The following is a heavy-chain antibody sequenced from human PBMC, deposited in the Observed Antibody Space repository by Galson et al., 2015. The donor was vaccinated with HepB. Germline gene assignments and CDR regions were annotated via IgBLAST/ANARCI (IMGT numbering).Heavy chain of an antibody. CDR3: ARDFMSWGSGDAFDI. V-gene: IGHV1-2*06. CDR2: INPNSGGT. Sequence: SVKVSCKASGGTFSSYAISWVRQAPGQGLEWMGRINPNSGGTNYAQKFQGRVTMTRDTSISTAYMELSRLRSDDTAVYYCARDFMSWGSGDAFDIWGQGTMVTVSS. CDR1: GGTFSSYA. D-gene: IGHD7-27*01. J-gene: IGHJ3*02.